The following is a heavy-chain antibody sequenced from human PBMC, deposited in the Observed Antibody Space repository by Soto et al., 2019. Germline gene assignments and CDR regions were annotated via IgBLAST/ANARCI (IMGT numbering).Heavy chain of an antibody. J-gene: IGHJ5*02. CDR1: GGSISTSSSYY. Sequence: SETLSLTCTVSGGSISTSSSYYLGGIRQPPGKGLEWIGSIYYSKNTYYNPSLKSRVTISVDTSKNQFSLKLTSVTAADTAVYYCASVDYYDSSGYLFGFDPWGQGTLVTVSS. CDR2: IYYSKNT. V-gene: IGHV4-39*01. D-gene: IGHD3-22*01. CDR3: ASVDYYDSSGYLFGFDP.